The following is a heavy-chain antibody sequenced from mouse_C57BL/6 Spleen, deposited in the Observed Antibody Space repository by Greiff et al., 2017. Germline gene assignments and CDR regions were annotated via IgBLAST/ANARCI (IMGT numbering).Heavy chain of an antibody. V-gene: IGHV1-55*01. J-gene: IGHJ3*01. CDR3: ARERAYYYGSSYVGAY. CDR2: IYPGSGST. D-gene: IGHD1-1*01. Sequence: QVQLQQPGAELVKPGASVKMSCKASGYTFTSYWITWVKQRPGQGLEWIGDIYPGSGSTNYNEKFKSKATLTVDTSSSTAYMQLSSLTSEDSAVYYCARERAYYYGSSYVGAYWGQGTLVTVSA. CDR1: GYTFTSYW.